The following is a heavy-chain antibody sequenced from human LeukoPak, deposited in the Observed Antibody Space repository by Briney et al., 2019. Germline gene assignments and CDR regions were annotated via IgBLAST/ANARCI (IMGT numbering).Heavy chain of an antibody. J-gene: IGHJ4*02. CDR3: ARHGGNIVVVPAAIAFDY. CDR1: GGSISSSSYY. Sequence: PSETLSLTCTVSGGSISSSSYYWGWIRQPPGKGLEWNGSIYYSGSTYYNPSLKSRVTISVDTSKNQFSLKLSSVTAADTAVYYCARHGGNIVVVPAAIAFDYWGQGTLVTVSS. V-gene: IGHV4-39*01. CDR2: IYYSGST. D-gene: IGHD2-2*01.